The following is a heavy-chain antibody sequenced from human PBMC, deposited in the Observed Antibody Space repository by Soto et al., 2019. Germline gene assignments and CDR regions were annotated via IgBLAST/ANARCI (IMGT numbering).Heavy chain of an antibody. J-gene: IGHJ4*02. CDR3: AKVGVPVNFWSGYYVG. CDR1: GCTFSAYT. CDR2: IPSSSTTS. V-gene: IGHV3-23*01. Sequence: GSLRLSCAASGCTFSAYTMTWVRQAPGKGLEWVSTIPSSSTTSYYADSVKGRFTTSRDNSKNTLYLQMNSLRAEDTAVYYCAKVGVPVNFWSGYYVGWGQGTLVTVSS. D-gene: IGHD3-3*01.